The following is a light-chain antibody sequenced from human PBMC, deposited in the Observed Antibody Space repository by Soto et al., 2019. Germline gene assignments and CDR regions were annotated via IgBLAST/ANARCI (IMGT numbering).Light chain of an antibody. CDR1: HSLLHITGETF. V-gene: IGKV2D-29*02. J-gene: IGKJ5*01. CDR3: MQSTQLPPT. CDR2: EVS. Sequence: DVVMTQIPLSLSVAPVQPASISCKSSHSLLHITGETFLFWYLQKPGQSPQLLIYEVSTRVSGVPDRFSGSGSGTDFTLEISRVETDDVGIYYCMQSTQLPPTFGQGTRLEIK.